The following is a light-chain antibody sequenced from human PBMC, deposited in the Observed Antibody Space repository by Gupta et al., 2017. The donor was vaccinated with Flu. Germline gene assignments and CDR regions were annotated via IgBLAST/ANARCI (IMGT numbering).Light chain of an antibody. CDR1: QSISRW. Sequence: DIQMTQSPSTLSASVGDRVTITCRARQSISRWLAWYQQKPGKAPLLLIYMAATLDSGVPSRFSGSGSGTELTLTISSLQPDDFATYYCLQYNTYPWTFGQGTKVEIK. V-gene: IGKV1-5*03. J-gene: IGKJ1*01. CDR2: MAA. CDR3: LQYNTYPWT.